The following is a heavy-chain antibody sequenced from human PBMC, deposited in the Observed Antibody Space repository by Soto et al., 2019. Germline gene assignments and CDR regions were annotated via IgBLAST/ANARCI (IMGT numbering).Heavy chain of an antibody. CDR1: EFTFSRYS. Sequence: GGSLRLSCAASEFTFSRYSMNWVRQAPGKGLEWVSYISSSSSTIYYADSVKGRFTISRDNAKNSLYLQMSSLRDEDTAVYYCARTGLYYYYGMDVWGQGTTVTVSS. J-gene: IGHJ6*02. V-gene: IGHV3-48*02. CDR2: ISSSSSTI. D-gene: IGHD1-1*01. CDR3: ARTGLYYYYGMDV.